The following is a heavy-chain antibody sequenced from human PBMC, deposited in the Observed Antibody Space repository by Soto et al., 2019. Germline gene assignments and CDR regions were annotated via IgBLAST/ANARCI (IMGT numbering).Heavy chain of an antibody. CDR1: GFAFNNYG. J-gene: IGHJ4*02. CDR2: ISKSDYT. V-gene: IGHV3-21*01. CDR3: AREDSIIIPAVSDF. D-gene: IGHD2-2*01. Sequence: GGSLRLSCTVSGFAFNNYGINWVRQAPGKGLEWVSSISKSDYTYYSDSVKGRFTISRDNAKNSVSLQMNTLRVEDTAVYYCAREDSIIIPAVSDFWGQGTMVTVYS.